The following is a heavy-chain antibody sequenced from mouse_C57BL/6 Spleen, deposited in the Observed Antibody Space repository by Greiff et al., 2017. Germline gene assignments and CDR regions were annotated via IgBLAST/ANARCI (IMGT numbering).Heavy chain of an antibody. J-gene: IGHJ4*01. Sequence: DVKLVESGGGLVQPGGSLSLSCAASGFTFTDYYMSWVRQPPGKALEWLGFIRNKANGYTTEYSASVKGRFTISRSKSKSIRYRHMHALRAEDSATYYCARSDYAYDDYYAMDYWGQGTSVTVSS. V-gene: IGHV7-3*01. CDR1: GFTFTDYY. D-gene: IGHD2-2*01. CDR3: ARSDYAYDDYYAMDY. CDR2: IRNKANGYTT.